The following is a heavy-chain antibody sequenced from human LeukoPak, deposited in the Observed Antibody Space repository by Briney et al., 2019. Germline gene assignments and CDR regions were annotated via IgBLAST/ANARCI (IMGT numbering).Heavy chain of an antibody. J-gene: IGHJ4*02. CDR2: VNHSGYT. D-gene: IGHD4-17*01. V-gene: IGHV4-34*01. CDR1: GVSFSTYY. Sequence: SETLSLTCGVSGVSFSTYYWSWIRQSPEKGLEWIGEVNHSGYTNYNPSLKGRVTISVDTSKNQFSLKLSSVTAADTAVYYCARQLYGSDYWGQGTLVTVSS. CDR3: ARQLYGSDY.